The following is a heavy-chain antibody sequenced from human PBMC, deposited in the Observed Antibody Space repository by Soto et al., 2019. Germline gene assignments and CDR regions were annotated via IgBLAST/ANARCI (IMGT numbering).Heavy chain of an antibody. Sequence: SVKVSCKASGFTFTSSAVQWVRQARGQRLEWIGWIGVGSGNRHYAQKFQERVTITRDMSTNTAYMELSSLRSEDTAVYYCAAHGVNFDHWGQGTLVTVSS. J-gene: IGHJ4*02. D-gene: IGHD2-8*01. CDR3: AAHGVNFDH. CDR1: GFTFTSSA. CDR2: IGVGSGNR. V-gene: IGHV1-58*01.